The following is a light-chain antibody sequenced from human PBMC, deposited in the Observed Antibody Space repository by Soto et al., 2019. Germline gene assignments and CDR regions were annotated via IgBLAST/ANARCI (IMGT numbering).Light chain of an antibody. V-gene: IGLV2-14*01. CDR2: EVS. CDR3: SSYTSSSNYV. J-gene: IGLJ1*01. CDR1: SSDVGGYNY. Sequence: QSVLTQPASVSGSPGQSITVSCTGTSSDVGGYNYVSWYQHHPGKAPKLMIYEVSSRPSGVSNRFSGSKSGNTASLTISGLQAEDEADYYCSSYTSSSNYVFGTGTKVTVL.